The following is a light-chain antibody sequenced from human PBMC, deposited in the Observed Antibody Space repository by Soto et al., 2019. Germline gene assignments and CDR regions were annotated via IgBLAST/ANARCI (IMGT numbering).Light chain of an antibody. CDR2: DVS. CDR3: SSHAGTYIYV. CDR1: SNNNY. V-gene: IGLV2-11*01. Sequence: HSALTQPRSVSGSPGQSVTISCTGTSNNNYVSWYQHHPGKAPKLVIFDVSKRPSGVPDRFSGSKSGNTASLTISGLQAEDEADYYCSSHAGTYIYVFGTGTKLTVL. J-gene: IGLJ1*01.